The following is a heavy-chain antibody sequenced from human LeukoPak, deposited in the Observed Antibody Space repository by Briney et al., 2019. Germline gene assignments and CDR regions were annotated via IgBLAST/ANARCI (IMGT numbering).Heavy chain of an antibody. CDR2: MNPNSGNT. D-gene: IGHD2-15*01. CDR3: ARGWGSGGPKGNWFDP. V-gene: IGHV1-8*01. J-gene: IGHJ5*02. Sequence: ASVKVSCKASGYTFTSYDINWVRQATGQGLEWMGWMNPNSGNTGYAQKFQGRVTMTRNTSISTAYMELSSLRSEDTAVYYCARGWGSGGPKGNWFDPWGQGTLVTVSS. CDR1: GYTFTSYD.